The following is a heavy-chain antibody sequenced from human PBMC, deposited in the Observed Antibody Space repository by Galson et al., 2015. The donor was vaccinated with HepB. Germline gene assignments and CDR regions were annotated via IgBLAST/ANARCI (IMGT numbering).Heavy chain of an antibody. D-gene: IGHD3-10*01. CDR2: VSSSSSYT. J-gene: IGHJ5*02. Sequence: SLRLSCAASGFTFSDYYMSWIRQAPGKGLEWVSYVSSSSSYTNYADSVKGRFTISRDNAKNSLYLQMNSLRAEDTAVYYCARAHSSGNWFDPWGQGTLVTVSS. V-gene: IGHV3-11*05. CDR3: ARAHSSGNWFDP. CDR1: GFTFSDYY.